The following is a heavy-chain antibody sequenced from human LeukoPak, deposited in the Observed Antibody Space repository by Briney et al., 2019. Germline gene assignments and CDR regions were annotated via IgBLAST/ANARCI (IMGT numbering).Heavy chain of an antibody. CDR1: GGSISSSSYY. J-gene: IGHJ4*02. D-gene: IGHD6-19*01. CDR3: ARGLAVAGLDY. V-gene: IGHV4-39*07. CDR2: IYYSGST. Sequence: SETLSPTCTVSGGSISSSSYYWGWIRQPPGKGLEWIGSIYYSGSTYYNPSLKSRVTISVDTSKNQFSLKLSSVTAADTAVYYCARGLAVAGLDYWGQGTLVTVSS.